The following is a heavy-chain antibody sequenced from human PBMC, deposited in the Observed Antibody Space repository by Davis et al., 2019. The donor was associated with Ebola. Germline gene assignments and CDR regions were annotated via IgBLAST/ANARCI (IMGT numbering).Heavy chain of an antibody. J-gene: IGHJ5*01. CDR1: GFTSRRYD. V-gene: IGHV3-13*01. Sequence: PGGSLRLSCAASGFTSRRYDMHWVRQATGKGLAWVSAIGAAGDTYYPVSVKGRFTISRYNAKNSLYLQMNSLRAEDTAGYYCARAGFGSTWFDCWGQGILVTVSS. D-gene: IGHD6-13*01. CDR2: IGAAGDT. CDR3: ARAGFGSTWFDC.